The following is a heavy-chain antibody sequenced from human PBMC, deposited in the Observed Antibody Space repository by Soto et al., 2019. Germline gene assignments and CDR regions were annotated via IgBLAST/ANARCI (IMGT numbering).Heavy chain of an antibody. D-gene: IGHD6-6*01. CDR2: IWYDGSNK. Sequence: GGSLRLSCAASGFTFSSYGMHWVRQAPGKGLEWVAVIWYDGSNKYYADSVKGRFTISRDNSKNTLYLQMNSLRAEDTAVYYCARDLGSSSFGGGSDYWGQGTLVTV. J-gene: IGHJ4*02. CDR3: ARDLGSSSFGGGSDY. V-gene: IGHV3-33*01. CDR1: GFTFSSYG.